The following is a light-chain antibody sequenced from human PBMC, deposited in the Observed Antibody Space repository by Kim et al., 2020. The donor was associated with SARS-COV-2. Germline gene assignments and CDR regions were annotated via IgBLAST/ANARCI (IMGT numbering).Light chain of an antibody. CDR3: QQYNSYCT. CDR1: QSISSW. V-gene: IGKV1-5*01. CDR2: DAS. Sequence: SIVDRVTITCRASQSISSWLAWYQQKPGKAPKLLIYDASSLESGVPSRFSGSGSGTEFTLTISSLQPDDFATYYCQQYNSYCTFGQGTKVYIK. J-gene: IGKJ1*01.